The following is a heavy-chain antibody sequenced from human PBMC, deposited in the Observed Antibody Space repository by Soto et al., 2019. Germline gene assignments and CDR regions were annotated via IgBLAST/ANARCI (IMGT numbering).Heavy chain of an antibody. J-gene: IGHJ4*02. Sequence: SETLSLTCTVSGGSISSYYWSWIRQPPGKGLEWIGYISHSGSTYYNPSLKSRVTISVDGSKNQFSLKLSSVTAADTAVYFCASGSHVPHYWGQGTLVTSPQ. D-gene: IGHD6-6*01. CDR1: GGSISSYY. CDR2: ISHSGST. V-gene: IGHV4-59*12. CDR3: ASGSHVPHY.